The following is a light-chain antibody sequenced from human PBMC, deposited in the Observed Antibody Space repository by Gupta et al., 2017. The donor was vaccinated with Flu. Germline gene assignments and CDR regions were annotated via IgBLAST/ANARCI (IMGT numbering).Light chain of an antibody. J-gene: IGKJ1*01. V-gene: IGKV2-30*01. Sequence: PASISCRSSQGLVYSDGNTYLHWFQQRPGQSPRRLIYQASYRESGVPDRFSGSGSGTNFTLKISRVEAEDVGIYFCMQGAHWPWAFGQGTTVEIK. CDR1: QGLVYSDGNTY. CDR3: MQGAHWPWA. CDR2: QAS.